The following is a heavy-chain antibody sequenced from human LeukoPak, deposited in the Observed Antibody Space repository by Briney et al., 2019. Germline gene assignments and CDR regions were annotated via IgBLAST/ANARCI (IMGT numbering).Heavy chain of an antibody. CDR2: IIPIFGTA. CDR3: ARVLAVAGIPDY. CDR1: GGTFSSYA. V-gene: IGHV1-69*13. Sequence: SVTVSCKASGGTFSSYAISWVRQAPGQGLEWMGGIIPIFGTANYAQKFQGRVTITADESTSTAYMELSSLRSEDTAVYYCARVLAVAGIPDYWAREPWSPSPQ. D-gene: IGHD6-19*01. J-gene: IGHJ4*02.